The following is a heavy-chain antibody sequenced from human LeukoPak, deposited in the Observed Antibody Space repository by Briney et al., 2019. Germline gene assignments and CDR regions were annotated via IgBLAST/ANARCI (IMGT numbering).Heavy chain of an antibody. D-gene: IGHD3-3*01. J-gene: IGHJ4*02. CDR2: IKGDGIST. Sequence: GGSLRLSCAASGFDFSSNRMHWVRHAPGQGLVWVSRIKGDGISTNYADSVKGRFTISRDIAKNTLYLQMNSLRAEDTGVYYCAKDHYWSIDYWGRGTLVTVSS. CDR1: GFDFSSNR. CDR3: AKDHYWSIDY. V-gene: IGHV3-74*01.